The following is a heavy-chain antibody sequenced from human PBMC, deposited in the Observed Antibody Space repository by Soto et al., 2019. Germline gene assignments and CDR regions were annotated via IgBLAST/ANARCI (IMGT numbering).Heavy chain of an antibody. V-gene: IGHV3-9*01. CDR2: LTWNGDII. Sequence: EVQLVESGGALVQPGRSLRLSCVASGFTFDDYAIHWVRQSPGKGLECVSGLTWNGDIIGYGDSVKGRFTISRDNAKNSLYLEMHSLRVEDTALYYCVKDSESSGYLTHLDYWGQGTLVTVSS. CDR1: GFTFDDYA. D-gene: IGHD3-22*01. J-gene: IGHJ4*02. CDR3: VKDSESSGYLTHLDY.